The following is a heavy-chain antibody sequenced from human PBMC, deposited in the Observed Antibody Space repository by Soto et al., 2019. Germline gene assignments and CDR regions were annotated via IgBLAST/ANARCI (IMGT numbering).Heavy chain of an antibody. CDR1: GGTFSRHA. V-gene: IGHV1-69*13. Sequence: GASVKVSCKASGGTFSRHAISWVRQAPGQGLEWMGGIIPIFGTTNYAQNFQGRVTITADEFTSTAYMELSSLRSEDTAVYYCARIYGSGSYSDLDWFDPWSQGTLVTVSS. D-gene: IGHD3-10*01. CDR3: ARIYGSGSYSDLDWFDP. CDR2: IIPIFGTT. J-gene: IGHJ5*02.